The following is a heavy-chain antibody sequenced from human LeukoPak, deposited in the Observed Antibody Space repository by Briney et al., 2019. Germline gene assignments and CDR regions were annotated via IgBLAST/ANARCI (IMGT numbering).Heavy chain of an antibody. V-gene: IGHV4-39*07. CDR3: ARAMITFGGVIVIPWYFDY. D-gene: IGHD3-16*02. Sequence: SETLSLTCTVSGGSTSSSSYYWGWIRQPPGKGLEWIGSIYYSGSTYYNPSLKSRVTISVDTSKNQFSLKLSSVTAADTAVYYCARAMITFGGVIVIPWYFDYWGQGTLVTVSS. J-gene: IGHJ4*02. CDR2: IYYSGST. CDR1: GGSTSSSSYY.